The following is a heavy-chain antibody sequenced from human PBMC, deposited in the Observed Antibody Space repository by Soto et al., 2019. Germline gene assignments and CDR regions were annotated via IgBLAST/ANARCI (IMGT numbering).Heavy chain of an antibody. Sequence: QVQLVQSGAEVKKPGASVKVSCKASGYTFTTYGISWVRQAPGQGLEWMGWISAYNGNTNYAQKVKGRVPMTTDTSPSTAYMELRSLRSDDTAVYYCARDYSSSWYRWFNPWGQGTLVTVSS. CDR3: ARDYSSSWYRWFNP. CDR1: GYTFTTYG. J-gene: IGHJ5*02. CDR2: ISAYNGNT. D-gene: IGHD6-13*01. V-gene: IGHV1-18*01.